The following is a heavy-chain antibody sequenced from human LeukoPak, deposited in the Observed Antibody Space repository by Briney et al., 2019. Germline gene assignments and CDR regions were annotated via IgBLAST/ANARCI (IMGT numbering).Heavy chain of an antibody. CDR2: ISGSGGST. Sequence: GGSLRLSCATSGFTFGNAWMNWVRQAPGKGLEWVSAISGSGGSTYYADSVKGRFTISRDNSKNTLYLQMNSLRAEDTAVYYCAKDLVVGARFDYWGQGTLVTVSS. D-gene: IGHD1-26*01. CDR1: GFTFGNAW. CDR3: AKDLVVGARFDY. V-gene: IGHV3-23*01. J-gene: IGHJ4*02.